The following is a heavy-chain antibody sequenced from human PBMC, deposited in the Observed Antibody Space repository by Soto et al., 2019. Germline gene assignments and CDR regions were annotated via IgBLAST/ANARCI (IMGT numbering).Heavy chain of an antibody. J-gene: IGHJ4*02. D-gene: IGHD2-15*01. CDR3: ARERGYCSGGSCPVDY. V-gene: IGHV4-39*02. CDR2: IYYSGST. CDR1: GCSISSSSYY. Sequence: SETLSLTCTVSGCSISSSSYYWGWIRQPPGKGLEWIGSIYYSGSTYYNPSLKSRVTISVDTSKNQFSLKLSSVTAADTAVYYCARERGYCSGGSCPVDYWGQGTLVTVSS.